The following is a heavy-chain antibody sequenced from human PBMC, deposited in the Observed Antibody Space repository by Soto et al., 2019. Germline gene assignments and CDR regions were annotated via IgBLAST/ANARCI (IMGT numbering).Heavy chain of an antibody. D-gene: IGHD4-17*01. Sequence: QVQLVQSGAEVKKPGASVKVSCKASGNTFTNYDINWVRQATGQGLEYLGWMNPNSGDTAYVQKFQGRVTMTWDTSXSTAYRELRSLRSEDTAVYFCARGVKYGAYSRWFDPWGQGTLVTVSS. V-gene: IGHV1-8*01. CDR3: ARGVKYGAYSRWFDP. CDR2: MNPNSGDT. CDR1: GNTFTNYD. J-gene: IGHJ5*02.